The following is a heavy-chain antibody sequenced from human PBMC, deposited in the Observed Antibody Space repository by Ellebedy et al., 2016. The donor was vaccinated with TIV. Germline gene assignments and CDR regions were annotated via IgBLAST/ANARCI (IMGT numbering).Heavy chain of an antibody. Sequence: GESLKISXAASGFTFSSYYMNWVRQAPGKGLEWVANIKQDGSEKYYVDSVKGRFTISRDNAKNSLYLQMNSLRAEDTAVYYCVGRGYWGQGTLVTVSS. D-gene: IGHD3-10*01. CDR3: VGRGY. CDR1: GFTFSSYY. J-gene: IGHJ4*02. CDR2: IKQDGSEK. V-gene: IGHV3-7*01.